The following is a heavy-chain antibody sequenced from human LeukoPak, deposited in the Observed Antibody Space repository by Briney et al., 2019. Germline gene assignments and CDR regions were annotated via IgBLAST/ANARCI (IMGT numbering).Heavy chain of an antibody. CDR3: ATEGIGWFGELVSRSHMDV. Sequence: GASVKVSCKASGYTFTIYGISWVRQAPGQGLEWMGWISAYNGNTNYAQKLQGRVTMTTDTSTSTAYMELRSLRSDDTAVYYCATEGIGWFGELVSRSHMDVWGKGTTVTVSS. D-gene: IGHD3-10*01. CDR1: GYTFTIYG. CDR2: ISAYNGNT. V-gene: IGHV1-18*01. J-gene: IGHJ6*03.